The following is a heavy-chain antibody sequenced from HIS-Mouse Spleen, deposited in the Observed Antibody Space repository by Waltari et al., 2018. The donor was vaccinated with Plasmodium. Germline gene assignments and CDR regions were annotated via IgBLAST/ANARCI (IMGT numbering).Heavy chain of an antibody. J-gene: IGHJ4*02. CDR2: IYYSGST. CDR3: ARDRITGTSYFDY. V-gene: IGHV4-39*07. D-gene: IGHD1-7*01. Sequence: QLQLQESGPGLVKPSETLSLTCTVSGGSISSISYYCVWIRQPPGKGLEWNGSIYYSGSTYYNPSLKSRVTISVDTSKNQFSLKLSSVTAADTAVYYCARDRITGTSYFDYWGQGTLVTVSS. CDR1: GGSISSISYY.